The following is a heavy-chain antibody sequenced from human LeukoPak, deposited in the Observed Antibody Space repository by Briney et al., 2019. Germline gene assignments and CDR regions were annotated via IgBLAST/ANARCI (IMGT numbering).Heavy chain of an antibody. CDR3: TSTTAMGNY. J-gene: IGHJ4*02. D-gene: IGHD5-18*01. V-gene: IGHV3-73*01. CDR1: GFKFSDAW. Sequence: GGSLRLSCAASGFKFSDAWMTWVRQAPGKGLEWVGRIRSKANSYATAYAASVKGRFTISRDDSKNTAYLQMNSLKTEDTAVYYCTSTTAMGNYWGQGTLVTVSS. CDR2: IRSKANSYAT.